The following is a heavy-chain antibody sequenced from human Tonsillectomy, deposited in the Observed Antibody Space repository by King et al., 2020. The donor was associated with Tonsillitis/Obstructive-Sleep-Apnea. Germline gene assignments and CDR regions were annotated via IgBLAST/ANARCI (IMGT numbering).Heavy chain of an antibody. J-gene: IGHJ5*02. D-gene: IGHD6-13*01. Sequence: VQLVESGGGVVQPGRSLRLSCAASGFTFSSYGMHWVRQAPGKGLEWVAVIWYDGSNKYYADSVKGRFTISRDNSKNTLYLQMNSLRAEDPAVYYCARGLVPGIAAAGTLDPWGQGTLVTVPS. CDR1: GFTFSSYG. CDR2: IWYDGSNK. CDR3: ARGLVPGIAAAGTLDP. V-gene: IGHV3-33*01.